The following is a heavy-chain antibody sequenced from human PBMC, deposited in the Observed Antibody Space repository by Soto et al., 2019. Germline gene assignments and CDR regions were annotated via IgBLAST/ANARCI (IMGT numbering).Heavy chain of an antibody. V-gene: IGHV3-23*01. CDR3: AKCMELLQQQDAFDL. D-gene: IGHD1-26*01. J-gene: IGHJ3*01. Sequence: EVQLLESGGGLVQPGGSLRLSCAASGFTFSSYAMSWVRQAPGKGLEWVSAISGSGGSTYYADSVKGRFTISRDNSKNLVYRELTGLAAADTGVYYCAKCMELLQQQDAFDLWGQGNMVTVSS. CDR1: GFTFSSYA. CDR2: ISGSGGST.